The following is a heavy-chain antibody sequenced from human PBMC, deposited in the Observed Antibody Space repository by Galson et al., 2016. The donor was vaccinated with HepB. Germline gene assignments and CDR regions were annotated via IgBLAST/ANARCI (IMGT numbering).Heavy chain of an antibody. CDR1: GFTFSSYS. D-gene: IGHD6-19*01. V-gene: IGHV3-21*01. CDR2: ISSGSSYI. J-gene: IGHJ1*01. Sequence: PSLSCAASGFTFSSYSLNWVRQAPGKGLEWVSSISSGSSYIYYADSVKGRFTISRDNAKNSLYLQMNSLRAEDTAVYYCARDRGIAVAGTDPLQHWGQGTLVTVSS. CDR3: ARDRGIAVAGTDPLQH.